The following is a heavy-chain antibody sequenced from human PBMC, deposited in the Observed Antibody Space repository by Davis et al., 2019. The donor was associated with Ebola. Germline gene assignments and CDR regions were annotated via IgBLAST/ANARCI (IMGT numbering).Heavy chain of an antibody. Sequence: ASVKVSCKASGGTFSSYAISWVRQAPGQGLEWMGIINPSGGSTSYAQKFQGRVTMTRDTSTSTVYMELSSLRSEDTAVYYCARDGPITMIVDHFDYWGQGTLVTVSS. CDR1: GGTFSSYA. J-gene: IGHJ4*02. D-gene: IGHD3-22*01. V-gene: IGHV1-46*01. CDR3: ARDGPITMIVDHFDY. CDR2: INPSGGST.